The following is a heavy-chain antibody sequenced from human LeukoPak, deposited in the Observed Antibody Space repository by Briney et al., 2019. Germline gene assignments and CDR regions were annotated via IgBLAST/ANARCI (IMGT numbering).Heavy chain of an antibody. Sequence: PSETLSLTCTVAGGSISSYYWSWLRQPPGKGLEWIGYIYYSGSTNYNASLQSRVSISVDTSKNQFSLKLSSVTAADTAVYYCARVGFLGSSAFDIWGQGTMVSVSS. V-gene: IGHV4-59*01. J-gene: IGHJ3*02. CDR1: GGSISSYY. CDR2: IYYSGST. CDR3: ARVGFLGSSAFDI. D-gene: IGHD3-3*01.